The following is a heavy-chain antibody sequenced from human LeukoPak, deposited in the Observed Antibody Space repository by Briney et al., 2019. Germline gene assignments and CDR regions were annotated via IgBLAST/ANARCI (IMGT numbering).Heavy chain of an antibody. CDR2: FYSGGDR. J-gene: IGHJ4*02. Sequence: GGSLRLSCAASGFTVSTNYMSWLRQAQGKGLEWVSVFYSGGDRYYADSVKGRFTISRDNSKNTVYLQMNSLRPEDTAVYYCARNSVAGTGNYWGQGTLVTVSS. CDR3: ARNSVAGTGNY. V-gene: IGHV3-53*01. D-gene: IGHD6-19*01. CDR1: GFTVSTNY.